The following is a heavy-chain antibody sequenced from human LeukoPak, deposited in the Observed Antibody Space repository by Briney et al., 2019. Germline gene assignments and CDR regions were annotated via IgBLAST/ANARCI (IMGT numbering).Heavy chain of an antibody. CDR3: AKVGARVYCGGDCYSDY. J-gene: IGHJ4*02. Sequence: GGSLRLSCAASGFTFSSYEMNWVRQAPGKGLEWVSYISSSGSTIYYADSVKGRFTISRDNAKNSLYLQMNSLRAEDTAVYYCAKVGARVYCGGDCYSDYWGQGTLVTVSS. CDR1: GFTFSSYE. V-gene: IGHV3-48*03. D-gene: IGHD2-21*02. CDR2: ISSSGSTI.